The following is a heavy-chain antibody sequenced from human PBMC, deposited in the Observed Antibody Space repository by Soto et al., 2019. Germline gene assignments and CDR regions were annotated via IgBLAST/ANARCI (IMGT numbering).Heavy chain of an antibody. CDR1: GCTFIGHA. Sequence: RDSNAAAGCTFIGHASSRVRQAPGKGLEWVSAISGSGGSTYYADSVKGRFTISRDNSKNTLYLQMNSLRAEDTAVYYCAKAPVLVAPFDYRGNRTLVTVSP. D-gene: IGHD2-8*02. CDR2: ISGSGGST. V-gene: IGHV3-23*01. CDR3: AKAPVLVAPFDY. J-gene: IGHJ4*01.